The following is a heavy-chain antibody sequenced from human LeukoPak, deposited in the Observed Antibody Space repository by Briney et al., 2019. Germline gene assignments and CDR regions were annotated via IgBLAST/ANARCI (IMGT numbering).Heavy chain of an antibody. Sequence: GGPLRLSCAASGFTFSTYGMNWVRQGPGKGLEWVSGISDSGGSTYYADSVKGRLTISRDNSKNTLYLQMNSLRAEDTAVYYCANLHTVSTSVPWGQGTLVTVSS. CDR1: GFTFSTYG. CDR2: ISDSGGST. J-gene: IGHJ4*02. CDR3: ANLHTVSTSVP. D-gene: IGHD4-17*01. V-gene: IGHV3-23*01.